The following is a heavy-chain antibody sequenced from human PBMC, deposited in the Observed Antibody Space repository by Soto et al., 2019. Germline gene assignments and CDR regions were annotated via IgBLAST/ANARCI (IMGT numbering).Heavy chain of an antibody. CDR2: IYHSGST. CDR1: GGTIRSGDYY. J-gene: IGHJ5*02. CDR3: ARERPDGARLDP. V-gene: IGHV4-30-4*01. D-gene: IGHD6-6*01. Sequence: QVQLQESGPGLVKPSQTLSLTCAVSGGTIRSGDYYWSWIRQPPGKGLEWIGYIYHSGSTYYNPSLNRRVTISVDTAKDQFSLKLSSVTAADTAVYYCARERPDGARLDPWGQGTLVNVSS.